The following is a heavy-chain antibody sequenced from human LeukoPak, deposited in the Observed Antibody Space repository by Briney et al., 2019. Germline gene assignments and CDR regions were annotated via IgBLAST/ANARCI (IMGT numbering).Heavy chain of an antibody. Sequence: KPSETLSLTCSASGFSMSSYNWSWIRHPAGKGREGIGRIYTSGTTNYNHSLESRVTMSVDTSKNQFSPKLTSVTAADTAVYYCAKEERLYSSSWYPRPYYYYMDVWGKGTEVTISS. D-gene: IGHD6-13*01. CDR3: AKEERLYSSSWYPRPYYYYMDV. J-gene: IGHJ6*03. V-gene: IGHV4-4*07. CDR1: GFSMSSYN. CDR2: IYTSGTT.